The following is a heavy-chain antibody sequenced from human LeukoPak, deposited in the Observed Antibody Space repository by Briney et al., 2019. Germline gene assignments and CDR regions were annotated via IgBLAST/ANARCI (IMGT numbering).Heavy chain of an antibody. CDR3: ATGIAAAGSDY. CDR2: IYYSGST. J-gene: IGHJ4*02. CDR1: GVSISSYY. D-gene: IGHD6-13*01. V-gene: IGHV4-59*01. Sequence: PSETLSLTRTVTGVSISSYYWSWIRQPPGKGLEWIGYIYYSGSTNYNPSLKSRVTISVDTSKNQFSLKLSSVTAADTAVYYCATGIAAAGSDYWGQGTLVTVSS.